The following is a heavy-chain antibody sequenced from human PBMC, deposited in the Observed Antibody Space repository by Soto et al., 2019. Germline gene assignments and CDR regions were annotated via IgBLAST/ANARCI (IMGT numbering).Heavy chain of an antibody. CDR1: GFTFSSYG. V-gene: IGHV3-30*03. J-gene: IGHJ4*02. CDR2: ISYDGSNK. D-gene: IGHD6-13*01. CDR3: VAAAGTHY. Sequence: QVQLVESGGGVVQPGRSLRLSCAASGFTFSSYGMHWVRQAPGKGLEWVAVISYDGSNKYYADSVKGRFTISRDNSKNTLYLQMNSLRAEDTAVYYCVAAAGTHYWGQGTLVTVSS.